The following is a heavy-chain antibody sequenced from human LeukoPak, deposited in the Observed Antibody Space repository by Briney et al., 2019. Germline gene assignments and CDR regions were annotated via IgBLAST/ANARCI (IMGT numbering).Heavy chain of an antibody. Sequence: APVKVSCKASGYTLTSYGISWVRQAPGQGLEWMGWISAYNGNTRYAQKLQGRVTMTTDSSTSTAYMELRSLRSDDTAVYYCARDSSGGGFDYWGQGTLVTVSS. CDR3: ARDSSGGGFDY. CDR1: GYTLTSYG. D-gene: IGHD6-19*01. J-gene: IGHJ4*02. V-gene: IGHV1-18*01. CDR2: ISAYNGNT.